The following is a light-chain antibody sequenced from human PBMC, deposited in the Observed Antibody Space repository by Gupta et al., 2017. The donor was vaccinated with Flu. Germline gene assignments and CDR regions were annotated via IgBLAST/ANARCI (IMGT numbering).Light chain of an antibody. CDR1: SSNIGSNY. CDR3: GTWDSSLGAYV. Sequence: GSSSNIGSNYVSWFQQLPGAAPRLLISDNNQRPSGIPDRFSGSKSGTSATLGITGLQTGDEADYYCGTWDSSLGAYVFGAGTKVTVL. J-gene: IGLJ1*01. CDR2: DNN. V-gene: IGLV1-51*01.